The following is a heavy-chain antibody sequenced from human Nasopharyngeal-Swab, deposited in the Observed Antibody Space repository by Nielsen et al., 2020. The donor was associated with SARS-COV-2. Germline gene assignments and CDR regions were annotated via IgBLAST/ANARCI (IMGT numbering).Heavy chain of an antibody. CDR3: AKDRGSGWYRLAS. J-gene: IGHJ5*02. CDR1: GFTFSSYW. Sequence: GESLKISCAASGFTFSSYWMSWVRQAPGKGVEWVANIKQDGSEKYYVDSVKGRFTISRDNAKNSLYLQMNSLRAEDTAVYYCAKDRGSGWYRLASWGLGTLVTVSS. CDR2: IKQDGSEK. V-gene: IGHV3-7*03. D-gene: IGHD6-19*01.